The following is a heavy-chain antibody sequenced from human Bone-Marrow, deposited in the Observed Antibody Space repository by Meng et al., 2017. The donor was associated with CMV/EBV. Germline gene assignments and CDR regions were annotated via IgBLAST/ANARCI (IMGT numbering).Heavy chain of an antibody. J-gene: IGHJ4*02. Sequence: GESLKISCAASGFTFSSYWMHWVRQAPGKGLEWVAFIRFNGKNEYYADSVRGRFTISRDNSKNTVYLQMSGLKTEDTALYYCAKLDTVTVNSWGQGTRVTVSS. D-gene: IGHD4-11*01. CDR1: GFTFSSYW. V-gene: IGHV3-30*02. CDR2: IRFNGKNE. CDR3: AKLDTVTVNS.